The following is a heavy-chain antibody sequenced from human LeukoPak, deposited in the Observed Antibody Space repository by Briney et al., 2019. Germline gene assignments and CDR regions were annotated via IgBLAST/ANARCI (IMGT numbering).Heavy chain of an antibody. CDR2: ISASGDST. CDR3: AKDFRIGYSAHFDY. V-gene: IGHV3-23*01. Sequence: SGGSLRLSCAASGFPFSIYAMSWVRQAPGKGLEWVSAISASGDSTYYADSVKGRFTISRDNSKNTLYLQMNSLRAEDTAVYYCAKDFRIGYSAHFDYWGQGALVTVSS. CDR1: GFPFSIYA. J-gene: IGHJ4*02. D-gene: IGHD2-21*01.